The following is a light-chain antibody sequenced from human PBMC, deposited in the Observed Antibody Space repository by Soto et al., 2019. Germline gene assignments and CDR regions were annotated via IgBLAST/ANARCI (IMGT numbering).Light chain of an antibody. J-gene: IGKJ4*01. V-gene: IGKV3-15*01. CDR3: QQYNNWPPVT. Sequence: EIVMTQSPATLSVSPGERATLSCRASQSVSSNLPWYQQKPGQAPRLLIYGASTRATGIPARFSGSGSGTEFTLTISSLQSEDFAVYYCQQYNNWPPVTCGGGTKVEIK. CDR1: QSVSSN. CDR2: GAS.